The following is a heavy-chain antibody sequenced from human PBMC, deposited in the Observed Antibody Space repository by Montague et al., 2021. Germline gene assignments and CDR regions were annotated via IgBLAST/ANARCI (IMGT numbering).Heavy chain of an antibody. J-gene: IGHJ5*01. D-gene: IGHD5-24*01. Sequence: CAISGDNVSSNDATWNWIRQSPSRGLEWLGRTYYRSKWYNEYAISVKSRITVNPDTSKNQFSLLLNSVTPEDTAVYYCARGWQKRFDSWGQGTLVTVSS. CDR1: GDNVSSNDAT. CDR3: ARGWQKRFDS. CDR2: TYYRSKWYN. V-gene: IGHV6-1*01.